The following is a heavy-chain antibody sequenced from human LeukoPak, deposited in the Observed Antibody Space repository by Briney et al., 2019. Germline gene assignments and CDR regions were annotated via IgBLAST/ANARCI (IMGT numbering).Heavy chain of an antibody. CDR1: GFTFSVSA. Sequence: GGSLRLSCAASGFTFSVSAMSWVRQAPGKGLEWVSVIYSGGSTYYADSVKGRFTISRDNSKNTLYLQMNSLRAEDTAVYYCAREYSSSSGFDYWGQGTLVTVSS. CDR3: AREYSSSSGFDY. J-gene: IGHJ4*02. CDR2: IYSGGST. V-gene: IGHV3-66*02. D-gene: IGHD6-6*01.